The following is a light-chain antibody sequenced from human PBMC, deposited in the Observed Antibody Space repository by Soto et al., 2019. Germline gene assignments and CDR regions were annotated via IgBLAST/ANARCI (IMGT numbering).Light chain of an antibody. CDR3: GTWDSSLSAVA. Sequence: QSVLTQPPSVSAAPGQTVTISCSGSSSNIGNNYVSWYQQLPGTAPKLLIYDNNARPSGIPDRFSGSKSGTSATLGITGLQTGDEADYYCGTWDSSLSAVAFGGGPKLTVL. J-gene: IGLJ2*01. V-gene: IGLV1-51*01. CDR1: SSNIGNNY. CDR2: DNN.